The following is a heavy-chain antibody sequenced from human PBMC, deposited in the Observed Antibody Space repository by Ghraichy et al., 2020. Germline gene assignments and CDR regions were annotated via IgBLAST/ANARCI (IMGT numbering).Heavy chain of an antibody. Sequence: GESLNISCAASGFTFSDYYMSWIRQAPGKGLEWVSYISSSSSYTDYADSVKGRFTISRDNAKKSLYLQMNSLRAEDTAVYYCARDVTSSTSYNWFDPWGQGTLVTVSS. V-gene: IGHV3-11*06. CDR3: ARDVTSSTSYNWFDP. D-gene: IGHD2-2*01. CDR2: ISSSSSYT. J-gene: IGHJ5*02. CDR1: GFTFSDYY.